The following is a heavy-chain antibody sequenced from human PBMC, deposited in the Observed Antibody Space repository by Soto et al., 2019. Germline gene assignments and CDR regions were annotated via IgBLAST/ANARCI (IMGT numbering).Heavy chain of an antibody. CDR3: ARLTRNYDYVWGSSDQIDY. J-gene: IGHJ4*02. Sequence: QVQLQESGPGLVKPSQTLSLTCTVSGGSISSGDYYWSWIRQPPGKGLEWIGYIYYSGSTYYNPSLKSRVTISVDTSKNQCSLKLRSVTAADTAVYYCARLTRNYDYVWGSSDQIDYWGQGTLVTVSS. CDR2: IYYSGST. CDR1: GGSISSGDYY. D-gene: IGHD3-16*01. V-gene: IGHV4-30-4*01.